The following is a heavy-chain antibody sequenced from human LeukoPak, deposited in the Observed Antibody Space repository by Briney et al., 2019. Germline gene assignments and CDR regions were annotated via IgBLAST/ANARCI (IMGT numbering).Heavy chain of an antibody. CDR3: ARDYPPD. CDR1: GFTFSNSW. Sequence: GGSLRLSCVASGFTFSNSWMHWVRQAPGKGLVWVSRVNGDGKTTTYADSVKGRFTISRDNAQNTLYLQMYSLSAEDTAVYYCARDYPPDWGQGTLVTVSA. CDR2: VNGDGKTT. V-gene: IGHV3-74*01. J-gene: IGHJ4*02.